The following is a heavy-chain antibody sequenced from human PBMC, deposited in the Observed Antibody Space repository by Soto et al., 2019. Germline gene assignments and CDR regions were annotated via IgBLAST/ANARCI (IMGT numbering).Heavy chain of an antibody. CDR2: INHSGST. D-gene: IGHD6-19*01. CDR3: ARVPEQWLIPKDAFDI. CDR1: GGSFSGYY. V-gene: IGHV4-34*01. J-gene: IGHJ3*02. Sequence: SETLSLTCAVYGGSFSGYYWSWIRQPPGKGLEWNGEINHSGSTNYNPSLKSRVTISVDTSKNQFSLKLSSGTAADTAVYYCARVPEQWLIPKDAFDIWGQGTMVTVSS.